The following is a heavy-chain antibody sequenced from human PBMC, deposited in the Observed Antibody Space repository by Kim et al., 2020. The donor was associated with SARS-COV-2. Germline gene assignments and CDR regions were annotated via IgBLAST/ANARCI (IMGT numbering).Heavy chain of an antibody. J-gene: IGHJ6*02. D-gene: IGHD3-9*01. CDR1: GFTFSSYG. CDR3: AREPTILTGLYHHYYGMDV. Sequence: GGSLRLSCAASGFTFSSYGMHWVRQAPGKGLEWVAVIWYDGSNKYYADSVKGRFTISRDNSKNTLYLQMNSLRAEDTAVYYCAREPTILTGLYHHYYGMDVWGQGTTVTVS. V-gene: IGHV3-33*01. CDR2: IWYDGSNK.